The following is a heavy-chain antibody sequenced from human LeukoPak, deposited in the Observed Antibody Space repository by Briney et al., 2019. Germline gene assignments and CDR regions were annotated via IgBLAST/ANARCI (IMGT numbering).Heavy chain of an antibody. J-gene: IGHJ5*02. Sequence: GASVKVSCKASGYTFTSYAMNWVRQAPGQGLEWMGWINPNSGGTNYAQKFQGRVTMTRDTSISTAYMELSRLRSDDTAVYYCARVASYYYGSLAWFDPWGQGTLVTVSS. V-gene: IGHV1-2*02. CDR3: ARVASYYYGSLAWFDP. D-gene: IGHD3-10*01. CDR2: INPNSGGT. CDR1: GYTFTSYA.